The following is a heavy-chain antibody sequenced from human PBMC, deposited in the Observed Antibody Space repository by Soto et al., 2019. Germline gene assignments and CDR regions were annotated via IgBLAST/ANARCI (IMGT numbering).Heavy chain of an antibody. CDR3: AKRGVVVVAATDY. CDR1: GFTFSSYA. Sequence: EVQLLESGGGLVQPGGSLRPSCAASGFTFSSYAMSWVRQAPGKGLEWVSAISGSGGSTYYADSVKGRFTISRDNSKNKRYLQMTRLRAEDKAVYYCAKRGVVVVAATDYWGQGTLVTVSS. CDR2: ISGSGGST. V-gene: IGHV3-23*01. D-gene: IGHD2-15*01. J-gene: IGHJ4*02.